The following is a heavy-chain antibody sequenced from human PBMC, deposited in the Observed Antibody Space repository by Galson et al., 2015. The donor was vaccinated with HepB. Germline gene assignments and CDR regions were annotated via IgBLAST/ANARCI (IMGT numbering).Heavy chain of an antibody. CDR3: ARIASYSYYGMDV. J-gene: IGHJ6*02. V-gene: IGHV3-53*01. CDR1: GFTVSSNY. CDR2: IYSGGST. Sequence: SLRLSCAASGFTVSSNYMSWVRQAPGKGLEWVSVIYSGGSTYYADSVKGRFTISRDNSKNTLYLQMNSLRAEDTAVYYCARIASYSYYGMDVRGQGTTVTVSS.